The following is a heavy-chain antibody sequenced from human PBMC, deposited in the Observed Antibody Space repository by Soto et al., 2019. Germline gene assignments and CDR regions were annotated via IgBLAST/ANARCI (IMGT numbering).Heavy chain of an antibody. V-gene: IGHV4-59*01. CDR3: ARGTSWQLPFDY. J-gene: IGHJ4*02. CDR1: SDSISSYY. CDR2: ISYSGGT. Sequence: SSETLSLTCTVSSDSISSYYWSWIRQPPGKRLEWIGYISYSGGTDYNPSLKSRVTISGDTSKNQFSLKVSSVTAADTAVYYCARGTSWQLPFDYWGQGTLVTVPQ. D-gene: IGHD6-13*01.